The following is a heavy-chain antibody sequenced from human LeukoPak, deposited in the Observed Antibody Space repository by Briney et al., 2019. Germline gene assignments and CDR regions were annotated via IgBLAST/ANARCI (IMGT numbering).Heavy chain of an antibody. Sequence: GGSLRLSCVASGLTFTNYGMTWVRQAPGKGLEWVSSISGSGSDTYYADSVKGRFTISRDNSKNTLYVQMVSLRAEGTAIYYCAGSSGWWAHDYWGQGTLVTVSS. CDR3: AGSSGWWAHDY. J-gene: IGHJ4*02. V-gene: IGHV3-23*01. D-gene: IGHD6-19*01. CDR2: ISGSGSDT. CDR1: GLTFTNYG.